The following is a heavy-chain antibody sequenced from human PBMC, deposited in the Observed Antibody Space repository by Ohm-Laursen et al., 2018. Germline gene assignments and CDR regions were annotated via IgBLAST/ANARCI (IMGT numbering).Heavy chain of an antibody. J-gene: IGHJ3*02. Sequence: SLRLSCTASGFTFSSYGMHWVRQAPGKGLEWVAVISYDGSNKYYADSVKGRFTISRDNSKNTLYLQMNSLRAEDTAVYYCATSRGYSYDDAFDIWGQGTTVTVSS. CDR2: ISYDGSNK. D-gene: IGHD5-18*01. V-gene: IGHV3-30*03. CDR1: GFTFSSYG. CDR3: ATSRGYSYDDAFDI.